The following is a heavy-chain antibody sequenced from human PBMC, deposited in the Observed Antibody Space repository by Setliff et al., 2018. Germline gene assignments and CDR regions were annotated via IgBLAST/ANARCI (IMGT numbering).Heavy chain of an antibody. V-gene: IGHV3-48*01. J-gene: IGHJ4*02. CDR2: ISSSSGTI. D-gene: IGHD2-15*01. CDR3: ARTCSGSGCYAGLES. CDR1: GFTFSDYN. Sequence: GSLRLSCAASGFTFSDYNMNWVRQAPGKGLEWLSYISSSSGTIFYADSVKGRFTISRDNSKNTLYLQMNSLRPEDTAVYYCARTCSGSGCYAGLESWGQGTPVTVSS.